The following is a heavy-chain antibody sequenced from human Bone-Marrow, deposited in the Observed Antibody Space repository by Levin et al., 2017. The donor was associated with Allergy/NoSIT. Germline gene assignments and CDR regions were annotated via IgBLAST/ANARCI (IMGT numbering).Heavy chain of an antibody. CDR1: GYTFTDYF. V-gene: IGHV1-2*02. J-gene: IGHJ3*02. D-gene: IGHD6-19*01. Sequence: ASVKVSCKASGYTFTDYFIHWVRLAPGQGLEWMGWINPNSGDTDSSQNFQGTVTMTRDMSISTAYLEVTSLTSNDTALYDCARISSAAFDMWGQGTVVTVSS. CDR2: INPNSGDT. CDR3: ARISSAAFDM.